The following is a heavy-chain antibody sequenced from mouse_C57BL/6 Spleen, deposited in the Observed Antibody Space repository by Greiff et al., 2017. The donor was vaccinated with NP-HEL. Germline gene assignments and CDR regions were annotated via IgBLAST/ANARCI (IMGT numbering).Heavy chain of an antibody. J-gene: IGHJ3*01. CDR2: ISSGSSTI. Sequence: EVKLMESGGGLVKPGGSLKLSCAASGFTFSDYGMHWVRQAPEKGLEWVAYISSGSSTIYYADTVKGRFTISRDNAKNTLFLQMTSLRSEDTAMYYCARGAYYSNSWFAYWGQGTLVTVSA. CDR3: ARGAYYSNSWFAY. V-gene: IGHV5-17*01. CDR1: GFTFSDYG. D-gene: IGHD2-5*01.